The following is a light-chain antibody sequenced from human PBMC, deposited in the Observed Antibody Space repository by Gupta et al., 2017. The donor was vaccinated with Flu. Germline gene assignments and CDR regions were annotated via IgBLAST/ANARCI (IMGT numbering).Light chain of an antibody. J-gene: IGLJ3*02. V-gene: IGLV2-11*01. CDR3: SSYAVSNTWV. CDR1: SSDVGAYTY. Sequence: QSALTQPRSVSGSPGQSVTISCTGTSSDVGAYTYVSWYQQHTGKAPKLILYDVSKRPSGVPDRFSASKSGKTASLNISGLQAEDEADYHCSSYAVSNTWVFGGGTKLTVL. CDR2: DVS.